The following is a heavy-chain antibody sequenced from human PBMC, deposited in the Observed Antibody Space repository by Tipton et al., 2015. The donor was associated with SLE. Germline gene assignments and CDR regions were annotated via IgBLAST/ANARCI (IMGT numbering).Heavy chain of an antibody. CDR2: INHSGST. CDR1: GGSFSGYY. Sequence: LRLSCAVYGGSFSGYYWSWIRQPPGKGLEWIGEINHSGSTNYNPSLKSRVTISVDKSKNQFSLKLSSVTAADTAVYYCARDQYGITMVQGVPHYWGQGTLVTVSP. CDR3: ARDQYGITMVQGVPHY. J-gene: IGHJ4*02. D-gene: IGHD3-10*01. V-gene: IGHV4-34*01.